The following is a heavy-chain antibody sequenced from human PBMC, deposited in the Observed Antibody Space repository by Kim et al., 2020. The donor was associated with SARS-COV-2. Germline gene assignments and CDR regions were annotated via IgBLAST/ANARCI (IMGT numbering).Heavy chain of an antibody. CDR3: ARGVAVAGGDY. Sequence: NYAQKLQGRVTMTTDTSTSTAYMELRSLRSDDTAVYYCARGVAVAGGDYWGQGTLVTVSS. V-gene: IGHV1-18*01. D-gene: IGHD6-19*01. J-gene: IGHJ4*02.